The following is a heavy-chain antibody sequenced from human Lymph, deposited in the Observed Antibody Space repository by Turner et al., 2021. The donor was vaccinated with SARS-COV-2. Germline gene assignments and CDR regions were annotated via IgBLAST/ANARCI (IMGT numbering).Heavy chain of an antibody. Sequence: QLQLQESGPGLVKPSATLYLPCPVSGDSINSSFYYWGWIRQPPGKGLEWSGSIYYSGSTYYNPYLKVRVTIAVDTSKIHFSLRLSSVTDADTAVFYCARGLPQGWYVPVFDYWGQGTLVTVSS. V-gene: IGHV4-39*02. D-gene: IGHD6-19*01. CDR1: GDSINSSFYY. CDR2: IYYSGST. CDR3: ARGLPQGWYVPVFDY. J-gene: IGHJ4*02.